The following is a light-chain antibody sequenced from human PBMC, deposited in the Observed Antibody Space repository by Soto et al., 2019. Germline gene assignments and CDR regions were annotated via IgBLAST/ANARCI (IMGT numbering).Light chain of an antibody. CDR2: GAF. Sequence: IVLTQSPCALSFSPGERATLSCRASQSVSSSYLAWYQQKPGQAPRLLIYGAFSRATGIPDRFSGSGSGTHFTLTITRLEPEALAVYYCQQDGRPPVTFGPGTKVDIK. CDR3: QQDGRPPVT. V-gene: IGKV3-20*01. CDR1: QSVSSSY. J-gene: IGKJ1*01.